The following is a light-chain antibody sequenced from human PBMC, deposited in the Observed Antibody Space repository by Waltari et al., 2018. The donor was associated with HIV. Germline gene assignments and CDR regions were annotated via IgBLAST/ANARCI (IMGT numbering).Light chain of an antibody. V-gene: IGKV2-28*01. Sequence: DIVMTQSPLSLPVTPGAPASISCRSSQSLLHSNGYNYFDWYLQKPGQSPQLLIYLGSNRASGVPDRFSGSGSGTDFTLNISRVEAEDVGVYYCMQALQTPLTFGGGTKVEIK. CDR3: MQALQTPLT. CDR2: LGS. J-gene: IGKJ4*01. CDR1: QSLLHSNGYNY.